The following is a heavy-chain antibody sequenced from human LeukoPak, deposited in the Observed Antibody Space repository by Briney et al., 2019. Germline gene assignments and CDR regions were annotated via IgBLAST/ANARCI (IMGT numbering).Heavy chain of an antibody. CDR1: GGSISSSSYY. CDR2: VYYSGST. D-gene: IGHD3-10*01. V-gene: IGHV4-39*01. Sequence: PSETLSLTCTVSGGSISSSSYYWGWIRQPPGKGLEWIGSVYYSGSTYYNPSLKSRVTISADTSKNQFSLKLSSVTAADTAVYYCARAGLETYYGKSYFDYWGQGTLVTVSS. CDR3: ARAGLETYYGKSYFDY. J-gene: IGHJ4*02.